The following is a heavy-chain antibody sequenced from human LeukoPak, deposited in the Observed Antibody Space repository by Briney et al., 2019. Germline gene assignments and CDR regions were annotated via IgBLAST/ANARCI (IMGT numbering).Heavy chain of an antibody. CDR2: TYYRSKWYN. D-gene: IGHD6-13*01. Sequence: SQTLSLTCAISGDSVSSNSAAWNWIRQSPSRGLEWLGRTYYRSKWYNDYAVSVKSRITINPDTSKNQFSLQLNSVTPEDTAVYYCAREGKKARSSWYLNWFDPWGQGTLVTVSS. CDR1: GDSVSSNSAA. CDR3: AREGKKARSSWYLNWFDP. J-gene: IGHJ5*02. V-gene: IGHV6-1*01.